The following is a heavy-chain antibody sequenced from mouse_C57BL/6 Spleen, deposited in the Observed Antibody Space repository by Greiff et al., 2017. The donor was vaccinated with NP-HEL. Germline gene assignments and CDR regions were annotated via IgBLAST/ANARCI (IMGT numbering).Heavy chain of an antibody. Sequence: QVQLQQSGPELVKPGASVKISCKASGYSFTSYYIHWVKQRPGQGLEWIGWIYPGSGNTKYNEKFKGQATLTADTSSSTAYMQLSSLTSEDSAVYYCASYDGYYDYFDYWGQGTTLTVSS. CDR1: GYSFTSYY. J-gene: IGHJ2*01. CDR3: ASYDGYYDYFDY. D-gene: IGHD2-3*01. V-gene: IGHV1-66*01. CDR2: IYPGSGNT.